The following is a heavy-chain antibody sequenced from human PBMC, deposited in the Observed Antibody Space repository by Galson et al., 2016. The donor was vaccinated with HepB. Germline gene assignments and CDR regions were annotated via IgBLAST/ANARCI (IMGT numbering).Heavy chain of an antibody. J-gene: IGHJ4*02. CDR3: ARRSGGSLDY. CDR1: GYSFTDYW. D-gene: IGHD4-23*01. Sequence: SGAEVKKSGESLKISCKGSGYSFTDYWIGWVRQMPGKGLEWMGIVYPGDSDTRYSPSFQGQITLSADKTINTAYLQWSSLKASDTAMYYCARRSGGSLDYWGQGTLVTVSS. V-gene: IGHV5-51*01. CDR2: VYPGDSDT.